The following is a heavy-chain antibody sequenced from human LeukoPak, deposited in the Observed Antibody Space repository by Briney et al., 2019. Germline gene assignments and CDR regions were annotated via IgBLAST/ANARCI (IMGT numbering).Heavy chain of an antibody. V-gene: IGHV3-7*01. CDR3: ARVFRDSITIWVYYYYMDV. CDR1: GFTFSSYW. J-gene: IGHJ6*03. D-gene: IGHD3-3*01. CDR2: IKQDGSEK. Sequence: GGSLRLSCAASGFTFSSYWMSWVHQAPGKGLEWVANIKQDGSEKYYVDSVKGRFTISRDNAKNSLYLQMNSLRAEDTALYYCARVFRDSITIWVYYYYMDVWGKGTTVTVSS.